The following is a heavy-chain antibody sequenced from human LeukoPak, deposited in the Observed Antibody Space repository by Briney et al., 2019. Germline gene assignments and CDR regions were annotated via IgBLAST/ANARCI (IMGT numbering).Heavy chain of an antibody. J-gene: IGHJ4*02. Sequence: GGSLRLSCAASGFTFSSYGMHWVRQAPGKGLEWVAVIWYDGSNKYYADSVRGRFTISRDNSKNTLYLQMNSLKAEDTAVYYCARDLGFNWGQGTLVTVSS. V-gene: IGHV3-33*01. CDR3: ARDLGFN. CDR1: GFTFSSYG. CDR2: IWYDGSNK.